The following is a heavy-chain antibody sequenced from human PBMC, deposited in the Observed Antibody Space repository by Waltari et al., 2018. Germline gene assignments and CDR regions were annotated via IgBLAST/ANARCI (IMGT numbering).Heavy chain of an antibody. CDR2: ISAYNGNT. V-gene: IGHV1-18*01. CDR3: ARDTTGYSSSWYYYYYYMDV. D-gene: IGHD6-13*01. CDR1: GYTFTSYG. J-gene: IGHJ6*03. Sequence: QVQLVQSGAEVKKPGASVKVSCKASGYTFTSYGISWVRQAPGQGLEWMGWISAYNGNTNYAQKLQGRVTMTTDTSTSTAYMELRSLRSDDTAVYYCARDTTGYSSSWYYYYYYMDVWGKGTTVTVSS.